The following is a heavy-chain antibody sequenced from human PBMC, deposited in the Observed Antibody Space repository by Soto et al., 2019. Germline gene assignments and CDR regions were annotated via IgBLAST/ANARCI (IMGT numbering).Heavy chain of an antibody. V-gene: IGHV4-4*02. D-gene: IGHD1-26*01. CDR1: GASISSTSSYDW. J-gene: IGHJ4*02. CDR2: IFHSGST. CDR3: AKMVGATLVDY. Sequence: QVQLQESGPGLVKPSGTLSLTCTVSGASISSTSSYDWWSWVRQPPGKGLEWIGEIFHSGSTNYNPPLKSRATMAVDKSKNQFSLRLSSVTAADTAVYYCAKMVGATLVDYWGQGSLVTVSS.